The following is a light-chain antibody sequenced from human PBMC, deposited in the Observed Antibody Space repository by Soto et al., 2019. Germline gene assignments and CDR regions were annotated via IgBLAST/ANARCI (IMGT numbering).Light chain of an antibody. CDR1: QSISSW. J-gene: IGKJ4*01. Sequence: DTPMTQSPSTLSASVGDRVTITCRASQSISSWLAWYQQKPGKAPKLLIYKASTFHSGVPSRFSGRVSGTQFTLTISSLQPDDFATYYCQQYDSYPLTFGEGTKVEIK. V-gene: IGKV1-5*03. CDR2: KAS. CDR3: QQYDSYPLT.